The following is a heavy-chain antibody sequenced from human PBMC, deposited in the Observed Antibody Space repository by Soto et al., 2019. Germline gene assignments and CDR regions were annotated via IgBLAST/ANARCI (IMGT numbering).Heavy chain of an antibody. CDR3: GRHESCYDFDYYYGMDV. CDR2: IDPSDSYT. Sequence: PGESLKISCKGSGYSFTSYWISWVRQMPGKGLEWMGRIDPSDSYTNYSPSFQGHVTISADKSISTAYLQWSSLKASDTAMYYCGRHESCYDFDYYYGMDVWGQGTTVTVSS. J-gene: IGHJ6*02. V-gene: IGHV5-10-1*01. CDR1: GYSFTSYW. D-gene: IGHD5-12*01.